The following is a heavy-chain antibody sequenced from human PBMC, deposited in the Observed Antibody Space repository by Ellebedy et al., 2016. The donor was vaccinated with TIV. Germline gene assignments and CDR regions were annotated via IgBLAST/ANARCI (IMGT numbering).Heavy chain of an antibody. Sequence: GGSLRLXXAASGFTFSSYAMSWVRQAPGRGLECVSAIDSSGASTLYADSVKGRFTISRDNAKNSLYLQMNSLRAEDTAVYYCARDHSIGMDVWGQGTTVTVSS. J-gene: IGHJ6*02. CDR3: ARDHSIGMDV. V-gene: IGHV3-23*01. CDR2: IDSSGAST. D-gene: IGHD2-15*01. CDR1: GFTFSSYA.